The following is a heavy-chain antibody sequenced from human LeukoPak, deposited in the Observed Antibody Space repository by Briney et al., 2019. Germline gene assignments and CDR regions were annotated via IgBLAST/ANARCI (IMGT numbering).Heavy chain of an antibody. V-gene: IGHV3-74*01. Sequence: GGSLRLSCAASGFTFSSCWMHWVRQAPGKGLVWVSRIKSDGKRNYADSVKGRFTISRDNAKNTVSLQMNSLRAEDTGVYYCARAPSEIGGYYPEYFRHWGQGTLVTVSS. CDR3: ARAPSEIGGYYPEYFRH. CDR2: IKSDGKR. D-gene: IGHD3-22*01. CDR1: GFTFSSCW. J-gene: IGHJ1*01.